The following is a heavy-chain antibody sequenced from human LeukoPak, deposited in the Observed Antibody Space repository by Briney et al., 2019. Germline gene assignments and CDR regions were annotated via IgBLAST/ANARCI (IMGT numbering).Heavy chain of an antibody. Sequence: SETLSLTCTVSGGSISSYYWSWIRQPPGKGLEWSGYIYYSGSTNYNPSLKSRVTISVDTSKNQFSLKLSSVTAAETAVYYCAREGRYRYGYNEYHSYMDIWGKGTTVTVSS. CDR2: IYYSGST. CDR1: GGSISSYY. J-gene: IGHJ6*03. V-gene: IGHV4-59*01. D-gene: IGHD5-24*01. CDR3: AREGRYRYGYNEYHSYMDI.